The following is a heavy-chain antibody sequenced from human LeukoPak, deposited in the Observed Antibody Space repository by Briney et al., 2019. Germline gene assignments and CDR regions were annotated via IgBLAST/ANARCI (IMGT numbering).Heavy chain of an antibody. CDR2: IGDSGRST. CDR3: AKDPMVRGATYDC. Sequence: GGSLRLSCAASGFTFSSYAMTWVRQAPGKGLEWVSAIGDSGRSTYYADSMRGRFIISRDNSKNTLYLQMNSLRAEDTAIYYCAKDPMVRGATYDCWGQGTLVTVSS. D-gene: IGHD3-10*01. J-gene: IGHJ4*02. V-gene: IGHV3-23*01. CDR1: GFTFSSYA.